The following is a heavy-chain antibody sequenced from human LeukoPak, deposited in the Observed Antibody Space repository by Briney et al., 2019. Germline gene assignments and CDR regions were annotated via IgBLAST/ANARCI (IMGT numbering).Heavy chain of an antibody. CDR3: ARGPASPVGATDFDY. V-gene: IGHV4-59*12. CDR2: IYYSGST. CDR1: GGSISSYY. J-gene: IGHJ4*02. D-gene: IGHD1-26*01. Sequence: SETLSLTCTVSGGSISSYYWSWIRQPPGKGLEWIGYIYYSGSTNYNPSLKSRVTISVDTSKNQFSLTLTSVTAADTAVYYCARGPASPVGATDFDYWGQGTLVTVSS.